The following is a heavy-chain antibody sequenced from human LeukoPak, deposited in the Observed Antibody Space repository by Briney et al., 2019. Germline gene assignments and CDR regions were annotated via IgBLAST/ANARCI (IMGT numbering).Heavy chain of an antibody. CDR2: ISHSGST. CDR1: GGSFSAYY. Sequence: PSETLSLTCAVYGGSFSAYYWSWIRQPPGKGLEWIGEISHSGSTYYNPSLKSRVTISVDTSKNQFSLKLSSATAADTAVYYCASRPGYYYDSSGYQGRGAFDIWGQGTMVTVSS. V-gene: IGHV4-34*09. J-gene: IGHJ3*02. CDR3: ASRPGYYYDSSGYQGRGAFDI. D-gene: IGHD3-22*01.